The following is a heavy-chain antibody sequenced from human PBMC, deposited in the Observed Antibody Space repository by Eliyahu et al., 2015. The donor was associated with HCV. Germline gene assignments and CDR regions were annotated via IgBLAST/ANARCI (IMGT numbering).Heavy chain of an antibody. CDR3: ASGGGGIAVAGTGGWFDP. CDR1: XGSIPTSS. V-gene: IGHV4-59*01. D-gene: IGHD6-19*01. J-gene: IGHJ5*02. Sequence: QVQLQESGPGLVKPSETLSLTCPVSXGSIPTSSWSWIRQPPGKGLGWVGDIHYXGSTNYNPSLKSRVTISLDTSKNQFSLNLTSVAAADTAVYYCASGGGGIAVAGTGGWFDPWGQGTLVTVSS. CDR2: IHYXGST.